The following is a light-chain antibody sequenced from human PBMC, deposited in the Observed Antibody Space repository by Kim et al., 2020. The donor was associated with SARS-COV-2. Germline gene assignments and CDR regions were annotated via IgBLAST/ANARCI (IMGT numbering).Light chain of an antibody. V-gene: IGLV2-14*03. Sequence: GQSVTLSCTGTYTDIGAYNYVSWYRQHPGAAPKLMIYDVTRRPSGVSDRFSASKSGRTASLTISGLQTEDEADYYCSSYTTSETWVFGGGTQLTVL. J-gene: IGLJ3*02. CDR2: DVT. CDR1: YTDIGAYNY. CDR3: SSYTTSETWV.